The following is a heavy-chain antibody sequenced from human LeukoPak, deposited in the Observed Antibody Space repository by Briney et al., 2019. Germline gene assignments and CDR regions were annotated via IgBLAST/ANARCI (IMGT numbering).Heavy chain of an antibody. CDR2: ISAYNGNT. CDR1: GYTFTSYG. D-gene: IGHD3-3*01. J-gene: IGHJ5*02. V-gene: IGHV1-18*01. CDR3: ARDRSITIFGISDWFDP. Sequence: ASVKVSCKASGYTFTSYGISWVRQAPGQGLEWMGWISAYNGNTNYAQKLQGRVTMTTGTSTSTAYMELRSLRSDDTAVYYCARDRSITIFGISDWFDPWGQGTLVTVSS.